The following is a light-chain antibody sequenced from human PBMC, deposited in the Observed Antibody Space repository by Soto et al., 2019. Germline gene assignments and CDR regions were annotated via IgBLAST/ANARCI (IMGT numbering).Light chain of an antibody. V-gene: IGKV1-17*01. CDR3: SQHNAYPRT. J-gene: IGKJ1*01. CDR2: AAS. Sequence: DIQMTQSPSSLAASVGDRVIITCRASQGVGNEVGWYQQKPGKAHKRLIYAASTLQSGTPSRFSGSGSGTEFTLTISSLQPEDFATYFCSQHNAYPRTFGQGTRVE. CDR1: QGVGNE.